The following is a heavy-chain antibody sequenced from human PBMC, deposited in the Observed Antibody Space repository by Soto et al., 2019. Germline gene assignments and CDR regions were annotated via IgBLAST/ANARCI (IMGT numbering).Heavy chain of an antibody. CDR2: ISAYNGNT. J-gene: IGHJ3*02. CDR3: ARDGYSGYDYAFDI. CDR1: GYTFTSYG. V-gene: IGHV1-18*01. D-gene: IGHD5-12*01. Sequence: EASVKVSCTASGYTFTSYGISWVRQAPGQGLEWMGWISAYNGNTNYAQKLQGRVTMTTDTSTSTAYMELRSLRSDDTAVYYCARDGYSGYDYAFDIWGQGTMVTVSS.